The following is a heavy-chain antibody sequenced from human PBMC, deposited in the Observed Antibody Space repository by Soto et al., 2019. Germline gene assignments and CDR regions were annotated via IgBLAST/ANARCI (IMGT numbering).Heavy chain of an antibody. J-gene: IGHJ4*02. V-gene: IGHV3-30*03. CDR1: GFTFNNYA. CDR3: AQGCSGAYCFFLVN. Sequence: QVQLVESGGGVVQPGRSLRLSCAASGFTFNNYAMHWVRQAPGKGLEWVVIISNDGSDQTYVHFVKGRFTISRDNSKNTLYLQMNSLRPDDTAVYFCAQGCSGAYCFFLVNLGQGTLVTVSS. CDR2: ISNDGSDQ. D-gene: IGHD5-12*01.